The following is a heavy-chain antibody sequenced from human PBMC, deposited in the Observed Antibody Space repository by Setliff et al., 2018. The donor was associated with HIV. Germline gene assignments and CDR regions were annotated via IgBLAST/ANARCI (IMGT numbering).Heavy chain of an antibody. D-gene: IGHD3-16*01. Sequence: ASVKVSCKASGYTFNNYAMNWVRQAPGQGLELMGWINTNTGNPTYAQGFTGRFVFSLDTSVSTAYLQISSLKAEDTAVYYCARDFLILPVGYDPWGQGTLVTVSS. V-gene: IGHV7-4-1*02. CDR3: ARDFLILPVGYDP. CDR1: GYTFNNYA. J-gene: IGHJ5*02. CDR2: INTNTGNP.